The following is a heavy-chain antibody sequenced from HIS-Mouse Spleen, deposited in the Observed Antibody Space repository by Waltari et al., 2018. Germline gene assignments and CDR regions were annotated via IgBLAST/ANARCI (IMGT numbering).Heavy chain of an antibody. V-gene: IGHV3-74*01. Sequence: EVQLVESGGGLVQPGGSLRLSCAASGFTFSSYWLHWVGQAPGKGLVWVSRINSDGSSTSYADSVKGRFTISRDNAKNTLYLQMNSLRAEDTAVYYCARGMYSSGYFDYWGQGTLVTVSS. CDR2: INSDGSST. CDR1: GFTFSSYW. D-gene: IGHD6-19*01. J-gene: IGHJ4*02. CDR3: ARGMYSSGYFDY.